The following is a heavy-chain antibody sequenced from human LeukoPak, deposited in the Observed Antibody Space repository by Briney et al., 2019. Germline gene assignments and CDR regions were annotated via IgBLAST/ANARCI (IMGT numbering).Heavy chain of an antibody. CDR2: ISSSSNTI. CDR1: GFTFSIYS. J-gene: IGHJ4*02. D-gene: IGHD3-16*02. CDR3: ASYEDYVWGSYRAQTSGYFDY. Sequence: GGSLRLSCTASGFTFSIYSMNWVRQAPGKGLEWVSYISSSSNTIHYADSVKGRFTISRDNAKNSLYLQMNSLRAEDTAVYYCASYEDYVWGSYRAQTSGYFDYWGQGTLVTVSS. V-gene: IGHV3-48*01.